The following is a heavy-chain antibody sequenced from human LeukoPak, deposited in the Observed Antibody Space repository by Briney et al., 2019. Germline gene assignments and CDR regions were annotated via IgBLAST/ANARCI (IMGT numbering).Heavy chain of an antibody. CDR3: VRVKSYFDSSSGFQFYYFDY. CDR2: ISSSGSDP. CDR1: GFTFSSYT. J-gene: IGHJ4*02. D-gene: IGHD3-22*01. V-gene: IGHV3-21*01. Sequence: GGSLRLSCAASGFTFSSYTMNWVRQAPGKGLEWVSSISSSGSDPYYADSMKGRLTISRDNAKNSLYLQMNSLRAGDTAVYYCVRVKSYFDSSSGFQFYYFDYWGRGTLVTVSS.